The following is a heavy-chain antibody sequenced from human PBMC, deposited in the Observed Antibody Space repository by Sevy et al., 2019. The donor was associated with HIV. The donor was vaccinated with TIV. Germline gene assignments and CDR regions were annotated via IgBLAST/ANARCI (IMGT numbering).Heavy chain of an antibody. J-gene: IGHJ4*02. CDR2: ISYDGSNK. V-gene: IGHV3-30*04. Sequence: GGSLRLSCAASGFTFSSYAMHWVRQAPGKGLEWVAVISYDGSNKYYADSVKGPFTIARANSKNTLYLQMNSLRAEDTAVYYCARAYYYFDYWGQGTLVTVSS. CDR3: ARAYYYFDY. CDR1: GFTFSSYA. D-gene: IGHD3-10*01.